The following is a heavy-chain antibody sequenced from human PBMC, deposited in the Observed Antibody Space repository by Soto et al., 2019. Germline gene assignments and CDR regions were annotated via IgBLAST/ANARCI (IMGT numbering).Heavy chain of an antibody. V-gene: IGHV4-59*01. D-gene: IGHD3-10*01. CDR2: IYYSGST. CDR3: AEAGTTMVRGVISGWFDP. J-gene: IGHJ5*02. Sequence: SETLSLTCTVSGGSISSYYWSWIRQPPGKGLEWIGYIYYSGSTNYNPSLKSRVTISVDTSKNQFSLKLSSVTAADTAVYYRAEAGTTMVRGVISGWFDPWGQGTLVTVS. CDR1: GGSISSYY.